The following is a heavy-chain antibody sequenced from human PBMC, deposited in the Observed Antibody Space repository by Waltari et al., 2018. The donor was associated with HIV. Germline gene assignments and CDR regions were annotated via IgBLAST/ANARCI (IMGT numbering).Heavy chain of an antibody. CDR3: TRDLSTYGHEFDY. Sequence: EVQLVESGGDLVQPGGSLRLSCAASGFNFRSYWMHWIRQIPGKGLVWVSHISTDGMDTSYLESVKGRFTISRDNAKNTLYLQMNSLRVEDTAIYYCTRDLSTYGHEFDYWGQGTLVTVAS. CDR1: GFNFRSYW. V-gene: IGHV3-74*01. D-gene: IGHD3-16*01. CDR2: ISTDGMDT. J-gene: IGHJ4*02.